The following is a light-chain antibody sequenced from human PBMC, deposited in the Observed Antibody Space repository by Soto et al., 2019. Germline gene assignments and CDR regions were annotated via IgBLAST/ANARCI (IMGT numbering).Light chain of an antibody. V-gene: IGKV3-20*01. CDR2: AAS. CDR3: QQYVSIPLT. Sequence: EIVLTQSPCTLSLSPGERATLSCRASRSVGAYLAWYQQSPGLAPRLLIYAASSRATGIPDRFSGSGSGTDFTLTISRLEPEDSAVYYCQQYVSIPLTFGGRTKVDIK. J-gene: IGKJ4*01. CDR1: RSVGAY.